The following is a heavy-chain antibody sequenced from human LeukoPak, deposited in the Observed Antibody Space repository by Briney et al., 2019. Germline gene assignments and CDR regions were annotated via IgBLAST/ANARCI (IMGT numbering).Heavy chain of an antibody. D-gene: IGHD3-22*01. CDR3: ARLSSDSSGFDY. J-gene: IGHJ4*02. Sequence: PSETLSLTCTVSGGSISSSSYYWGWIRQPPGKGLEWIGSIYYSGSTYYNPSLKSRVTISVDTSKNQFSLKLSSVTAADTAVYYCARLSSDSSGFDYWGQGTLVTVSS. CDR1: GGSISSSSYY. CDR2: IYYSGST. V-gene: IGHV4-39*01.